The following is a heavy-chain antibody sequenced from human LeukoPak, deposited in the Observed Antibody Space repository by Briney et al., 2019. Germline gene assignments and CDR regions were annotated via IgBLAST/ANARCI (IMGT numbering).Heavy chain of an antibody. Sequence: SGTLSLTCAVSGGSISSTNWWSWVRQSPGKGLEWITEIDHSGSINYNPSLKSRVTISVDKSKNQFSLNLSSVTAADTAVYYCARRKADYDTSGYFDYWGQGTLVTVSS. V-gene: IGHV4-4*02. CDR2: IDHSGSI. D-gene: IGHD3-22*01. CDR3: ARRKADYDTSGYFDY. CDR1: GGSISSTNW. J-gene: IGHJ4*02.